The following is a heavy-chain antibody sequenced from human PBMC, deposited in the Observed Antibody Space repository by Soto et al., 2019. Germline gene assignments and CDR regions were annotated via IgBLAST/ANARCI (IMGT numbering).Heavy chain of an antibody. CDR3: AKGTWGVPAARYYYYMDV. CDR2: ISGSGGST. CDR1: GFTFSSYA. D-gene: IGHD2-2*01. J-gene: IGHJ6*03. V-gene: IGHV3-23*01. Sequence: GGSLRLSCAASGFTFSSYAMSWVRQAPGKGLEWVSAISGSGGSTYYADSVKGRFTISRDNSKNTLYLQMNSLRAEDTAVYYCAKGTWGVPAARYYYYMDVWGKGTTVTVSS.